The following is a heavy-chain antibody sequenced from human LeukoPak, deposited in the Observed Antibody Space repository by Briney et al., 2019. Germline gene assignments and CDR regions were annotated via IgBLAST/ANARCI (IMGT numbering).Heavy chain of an antibody. CDR2: IYPGDSDT. CDR1: GYSFTSYW. V-gene: IGHV5-51*01. CDR3: ARIYCSSTSCYSSPFDY. Sequence: GESLKISCNGSGYSFTSYWIGWVRQMPGKGLEWMGIIYPGDSDTRYSPSFQGQVTISADKSISTAYLQWSSLKASDTAMYYCARIYCSSTSCYSSPFDYWGQGTLVTVSS. J-gene: IGHJ4*02. D-gene: IGHD2-2*01.